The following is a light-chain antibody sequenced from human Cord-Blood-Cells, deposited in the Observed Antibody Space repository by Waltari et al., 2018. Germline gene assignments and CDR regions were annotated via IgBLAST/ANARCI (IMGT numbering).Light chain of an antibody. V-gene: IGLV1-47*01. J-gene: IGLJ3*02. Sequence: QSVLSVPHSPHRNPAWRVAIPHYASYTNTSRNYPDFYQQLPGTAPKLLIYRNNQRPSGVPDRFSGSKSGTSASLAISGLRSEDEADYYCAAWDDSLSGWVFGGGTKLTVL. CDR1: YTNTSRNY. CDR2: RNN. CDR3: AAWDDSLSGWV.